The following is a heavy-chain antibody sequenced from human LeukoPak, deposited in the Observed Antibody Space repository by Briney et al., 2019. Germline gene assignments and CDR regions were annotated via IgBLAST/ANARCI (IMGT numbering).Heavy chain of an antibody. CDR1: GYTFTSYY. V-gene: IGHV1-46*01. CDR2: INPSGGST. D-gene: IGHD4-17*01. J-gene: IGHJ4*02. Sequence: ASVNVSCKASGYTFTSYYIHWVRQAPGQGLEWMGLINPSGGSTNYAQKFQGRVTMTRDTSTSTIYMELSSLTSEDTAVYYCARVDGVDYADLYFDCWGQGTLVTVSS. CDR3: ARVDGVDYADLYFDC.